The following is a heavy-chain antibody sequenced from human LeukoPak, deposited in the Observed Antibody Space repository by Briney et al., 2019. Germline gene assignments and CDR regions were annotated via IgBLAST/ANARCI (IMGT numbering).Heavy chain of an antibody. D-gene: IGHD2-15*01. J-gene: IGHJ6*04. CDR2: IYYSGST. CDR3: ARARLGYCSGGSCYSTYYGMDV. CDR1: GGSISSYY. V-gene: IGHV4-59*06. Sequence: SETLSLTCTVSGGSISSYYWSWIRQHPGKGLEWIGYIYYSGSTYYNPSLKSRVTISVDTSKNQFSLKLSSVTAADTAVYYCARARLGYCSGGSCYSTYYGMDVWGKGTTVTVSS.